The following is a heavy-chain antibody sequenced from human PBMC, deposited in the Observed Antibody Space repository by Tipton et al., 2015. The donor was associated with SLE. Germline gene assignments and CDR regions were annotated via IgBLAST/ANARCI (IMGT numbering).Heavy chain of an antibody. CDR1: GFTFDDYG. V-gene: IGHV3-20*04. J-gene: IGHJ5*02. D-gene: IGHD3-9*01. CDR3: AREGIRYFDWPPGWFDP. CDR2: INWNGGST. Sequence: SLRLSCAASGFTFDDYGMSWVRQAPGKGLEWVSGINWNGGSTGYADSVKGRFTISRDNAKNSLYLQMNSLRAEDTALYYCAREGIRYFDWPPGWFDPWGQGTLVTVSS.